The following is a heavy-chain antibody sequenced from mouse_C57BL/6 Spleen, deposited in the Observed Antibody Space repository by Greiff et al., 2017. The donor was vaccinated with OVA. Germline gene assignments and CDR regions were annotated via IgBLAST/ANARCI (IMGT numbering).Heavy chain of an antibody. CDR2: IDPSDSYT. CDR3: ARGGYSYYCDY. CDR1: GYTFTSYW. J-gene: IGHJ2*01. D-gene: IGHD2-3*01. Sequence: VQLQQPGAELVMPGASVKLSCKASGYTFTSYWMHWVKQRPGQGLEWIGEIDPSDSYTNYNQKFKDKSTLTVDKSSSTAYMELSSLTSEDSAVYYCARGGYSYYCDYWCQGTTLTVSS. V-gene: IGHV1-69*01.